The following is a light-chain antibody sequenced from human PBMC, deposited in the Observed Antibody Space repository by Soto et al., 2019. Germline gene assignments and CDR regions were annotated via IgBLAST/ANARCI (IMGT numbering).Light chain of an antibody. V-gene: IGKV1-5*01. CDR2: DAF. CDR1: QSLSGW. CDR3: QQYASYPWT. J-gene: IGKJ1*01. Sequence: DIQLTQTPSTLSASIGDRVTITCRASQSLSGWLAWYQQTPGKAPKLLISDAFRLESGVPSRFSGSGSGTEFSLTISSLQPGDSATFYCQQYASYPWTFGRGTKV.